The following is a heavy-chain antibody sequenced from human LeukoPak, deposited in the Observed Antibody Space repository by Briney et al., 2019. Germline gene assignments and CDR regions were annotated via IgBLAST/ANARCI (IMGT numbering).Heavy chain of an antibody. V-gene: IGHV5-51*01. J-gene: IGHJ4*02. CDR3: ARRYYYDSSGPPYYFDY. D-gene: IGHD3-22*01. CDR1: GYSFTSYW. CDR2: IYPGDSDT. Sequence: PGESLKISRKGSGYSFTSYWIGWVRQMPGKGLEWMGIIYPGDSDTRYSPSFQGQVTISADKSISTAYLQWSSLKASDTAMYYCARRYYYDSSGPPYYFDYWGQGTLVTVSS.